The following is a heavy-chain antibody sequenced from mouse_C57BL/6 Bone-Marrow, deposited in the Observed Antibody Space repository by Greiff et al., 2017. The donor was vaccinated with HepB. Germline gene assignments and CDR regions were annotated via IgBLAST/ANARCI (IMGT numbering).Heavy chain of an antibody. CDR1: GFTFSDYG. Sequence: DVQLVESGGGLVKPGGSLKLSCAASGFTFSDYGMHWVRQAPEKGLEWVAYISSGSSTIYYADTVKGRFTISRDNAKNTLFLQMTSLRSEDTAMYYCARPTVVAENAMDYWGQGTSVTVSS. CDR2: ISSGSSTI. V-gene: IGHV5-17*01. J-gene: IGHJ4*01. D-gene: IGHD1-1*01. CDR3: ARPTVVAENAMDY.